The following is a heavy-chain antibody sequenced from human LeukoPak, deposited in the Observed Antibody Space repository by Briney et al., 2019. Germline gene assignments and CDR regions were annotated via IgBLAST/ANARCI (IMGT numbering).Heavy chain of an antibody. D-gene: IGHD3-10*01. CDR3: ARAVNLSQIRGAPPFDP. V-gene: IGHV1-46*01. CDR1: GYTFTSYY. J-gene: IGHJ5*02. CDR2: INPSGGST. Sequence: GASVKVSCKASGYTFTSYYMHWVRQAPGQGLEWMGIINPSGGSTSYAQKFQGRVTMTRDTSTSTVYMELSSLRSEDTAVYYCARAVNLSQIRGAPPFDPWGQGTLVTVSS.